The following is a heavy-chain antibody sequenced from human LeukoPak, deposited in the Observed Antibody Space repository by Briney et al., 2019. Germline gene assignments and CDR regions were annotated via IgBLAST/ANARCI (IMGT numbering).Heavy chain of an antibody. J-gene: IGHJ3*02. CDR1: GFSFSTYA. D-gene: IGHD6-19*01. V-gene: IGHV3-23*01. Sequence: GGSLRLSCAASGFSFSTYAMTWVRQAPGKGLEWVSAISGSGDRTEYADSVKGRFTISRDNSKNTLYLQMNSLRAEDTAVYYCARLRSVEWLVHDAFDIWGQGTMVTVSS. CDR2: ISGSGDRT. CDR3: ARLRSVEWLVHDAFDI.